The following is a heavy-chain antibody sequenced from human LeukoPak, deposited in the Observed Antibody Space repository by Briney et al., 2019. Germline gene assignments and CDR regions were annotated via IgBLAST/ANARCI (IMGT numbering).Heavy chain of an antibody. J-gene: IGHJ3*02. Sequence: GGSLRLSCAASGFTFSSYAMSWVRQAPGKGLEWVSAISGSGGSTYYADSVKGRFTISRDNSKNTLYLQMNSLRAEDTAVYYCARDGRMATQTRAFDIWGQGTMVTVSS. V-gene: IGHV3-23*01. CDR1: GFTFSSYA. D-gene: IGHD5-24*01. CDR2: ISGSGGST. CDR3: ARDGRMATQTRAFDI.